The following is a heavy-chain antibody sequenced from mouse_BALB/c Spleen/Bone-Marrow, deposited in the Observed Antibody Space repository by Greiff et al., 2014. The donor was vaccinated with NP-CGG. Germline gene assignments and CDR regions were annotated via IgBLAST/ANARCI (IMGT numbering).Heavy chain of an antibody. CDR3: ARRGSSSYWYFDV. CDR2: IHYSGST. D-gene: IGHD1-1*01. Sequence: DVQLVESGLDLVKPSQSLSLTCTVTGYSITSGYSWHWIRQFPGNKLEWMGYIHYSGSTYYNPSLKSRISITRDTSKNQFFLQLNSVTTEDTATYYCARRGSSSYWYFDVWGAGTTVTVSS. CDR1: GYSITSGYS. J-gene: IGHJ1*01. V-gene: IGHV3-1*02.